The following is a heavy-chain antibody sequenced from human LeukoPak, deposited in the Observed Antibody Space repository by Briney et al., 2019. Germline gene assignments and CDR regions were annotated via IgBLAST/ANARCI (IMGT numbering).Heavy chain of an antibody. Sequence: ASVKASCKVSGYTLTELSMHWVRQAPGKGLEWMGGFDPEDGGTIYAQKFQGRVTMTEDTSTDTAYMELSSLRSEDTAVYYCATLTIFGVVNPFDYWGQGTLVTVSS. V-gene: IGHV1-24*01. CDR1: GYTLTELS. J-gene: IGHJ4*02. CDR3: ATLTIFGVVNPFDY. D-gene: IGHD3-3*01. CDR2: FDPEDGGT.